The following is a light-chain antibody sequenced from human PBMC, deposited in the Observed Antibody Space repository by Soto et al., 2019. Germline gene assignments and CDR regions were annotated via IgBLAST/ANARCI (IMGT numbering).Light chain of an antibody. CDR2: TAS. CDR3: QQASAFPIT. CDR1: QGISNW. Sequence: DIQMTQSPSFVSASVGDRVTVTCRASQGISNWLAWYQQKPGKAPKLLIYTASTLGSGVPSRFRGSGSGTDFTRTISSLQPEDFATYYCQQASAFPITFGQGTRLEIK. V-gene: IGKV1-12*01. J-gene: IGKJ5*01.